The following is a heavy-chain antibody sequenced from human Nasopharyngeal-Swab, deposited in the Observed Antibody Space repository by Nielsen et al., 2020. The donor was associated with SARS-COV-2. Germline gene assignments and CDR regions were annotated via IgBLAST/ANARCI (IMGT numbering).Heavy chain of an antibody. J-gene: IGHJ6*03. CDR3: ASSTAAGTNYYYYYMGV. D-gene: IGHD6-13*01. CDR2: INAGNGNT. Sequence: WVRQAPGQRLEWMGWINAGNGNTKYSQKFQGRVTITRDTSASTAYMELSSPRSEDTAVYYCASSTAAGTNYYYYYMGVWGKGTTVTVSS. V-gene: IGHV1-3*01.